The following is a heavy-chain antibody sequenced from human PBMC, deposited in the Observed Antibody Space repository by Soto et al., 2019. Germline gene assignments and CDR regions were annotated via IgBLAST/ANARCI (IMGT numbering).Heavy chain of an antibody. Sequence: GAPVKVSCKASGYTFTSYGISWVRQAPGQGLEWMGWISAYNGNTNYAQKLQGRVTMTTDTSSSTAYMKLRCLRSHDTAVYYCGKDLRGGWPTRDFDYWAQGTLVTASS. J-gene: IGHJ4*02. D-gene: IGHD6-19*01. CDR2: ISAYNGNT. CDR1: GYTFTSYG. V-gene: IGHV1-18*04. CDR3: GKDLRGGWPTRDFDY.